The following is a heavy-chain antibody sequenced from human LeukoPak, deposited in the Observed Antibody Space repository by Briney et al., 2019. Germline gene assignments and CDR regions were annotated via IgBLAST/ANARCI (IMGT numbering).Heavy chain of an antibody. J-gene: IGHJ4*02. D-gene: IGHD2-2*02. CDR1: GFTFSSYW. V-gene: IGHV3-74*01. CDR2: INSDGSST. CDR3: AREWTICPSCYTREDY. Sequence: GGSLRLSCAASGFTFSSYWMHWVRQAPGKGLVWVSRINSDGSSTSYADSVKGRFTISRDNAKNTLYLQMNSLRAEDTAVYYCAREWTICPSCYTREDYWGQGTLVTVSS.